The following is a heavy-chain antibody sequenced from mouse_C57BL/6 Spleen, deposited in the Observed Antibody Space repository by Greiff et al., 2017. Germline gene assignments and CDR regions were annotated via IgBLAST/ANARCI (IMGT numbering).Heavy chain of an antibody. CDR3: GRTDDYDVWYFDG. Sequence: DVHLVESGGGLVKPGRSLKLSCAASGFTFSDYGMHWVRQAPEKGLGWVAYISSGSSTIYYADTVKGRFTISRDNAKNTLFLQMTSLGSEDTAMYYCGRTDDYDVWYFDGWGTGTTVTVSS. CDR2: ISSGSSTI. D-gene: IGHD2-4*01. J-gene: IGHJ1*03. CDR1: GFTFSDYG. V-gene: IGHV5-17*01.